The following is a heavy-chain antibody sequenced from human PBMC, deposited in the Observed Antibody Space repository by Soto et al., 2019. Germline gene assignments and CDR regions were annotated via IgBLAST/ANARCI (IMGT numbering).Heavy chain of an antibody. D-gene: IGHD1-26*01. CDR1: GYTFRNYG. J-gene: IGHJ4*02. V-gene: IGHV1-18*01. Sequence: QVQLVQSGAEVKKPGASVKVSCEAYGYTFRNYGITWVRQAPGQGLEWMGWVSAYNRNTNYAQKFQERVTMTTDTATSTAYMELRSLRSDDPAIYFCEKARQWESLPYWGQGTLVTVSS. CDR3: EKARQWESLPY. CDR2: VSAYNRNT.